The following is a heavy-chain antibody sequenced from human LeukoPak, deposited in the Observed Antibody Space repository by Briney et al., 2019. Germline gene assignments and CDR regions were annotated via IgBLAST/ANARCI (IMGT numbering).Heavy chain of an antibody. Sequence: ASVKVSCKASGYTFTSYGISWVRQAPGQGLEWMGWFSAYNGNTNYAQKLQGRVTMTTDTSTSTAYMELRSLRSDDTAVYYCAREFVVVPAAANDYWGQGTLVTVSS. CDR2: FSAYNGNT. CDR1: GYTFTSYG. CDR3: AREFVVVPAAANDY. V-gene: IGHV1-18*01. D-gene: IGHD2-2*01. J-gene: IGHJ4*02.